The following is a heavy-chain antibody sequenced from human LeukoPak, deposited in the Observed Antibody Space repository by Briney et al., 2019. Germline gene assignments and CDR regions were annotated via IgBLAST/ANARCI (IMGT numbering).Heavy chain of an antibody. V-gene: IGHV1-46*01. CDR1: GYTFTSYY. Sequence: ASVKVSCKASGYTFTSYYMHWVRQAPGQGLEWMGIINPSGGSTSYAQKFQGRVTMTRDTSTSTVYMELSSLRSEDTAVYYGARETVHYYDSSGYRFDYWGQGTLVTVSS. J-gene: IGHJ4*02. CDR2: INPSGGST. D-gene: IGHD3-22*01. CDR3: ARETVHYYDSSGYRFDY.